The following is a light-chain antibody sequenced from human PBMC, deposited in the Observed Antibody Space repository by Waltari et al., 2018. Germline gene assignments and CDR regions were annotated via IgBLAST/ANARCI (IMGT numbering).Light chain of an antibody. J-gene: IGKJ1*01. CDR3: QHYVRIPVT. Sequence: EIVLTQSPGTLSLSPGERATLSCRASQSGSRTLAWYQQKPGQAPRLLIYGASTRATGIPGRFSGGGSGTDFSLTISRLEPEDFAVYYCQHYVRIPVTFGQGTKVEIK. CDR1: QSGSRT. CDR2: GAS. V-gene: IGKV3-20*01.